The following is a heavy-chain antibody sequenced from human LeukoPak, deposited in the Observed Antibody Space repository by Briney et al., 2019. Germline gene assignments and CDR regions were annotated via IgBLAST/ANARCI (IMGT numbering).Heavy chain of an antibody. V-gene: IGHV4-34*01. CDR1: GGSFSGYY. D-gene: IGHD3-16*01. Sequence: SETLSLTCAVYGGSFSGYYWSWIRQPPGKGLEWIGEINHSESINYNPSLKSRVTISVDTSKNQVSLKLTSVTAADTAVYYCARGHLSGVYLGYWGQGTLVTVSS. CDR2: INHSESI. CDR3: ARGHLSGVYLGY. J-gene: IGHJ4*02.